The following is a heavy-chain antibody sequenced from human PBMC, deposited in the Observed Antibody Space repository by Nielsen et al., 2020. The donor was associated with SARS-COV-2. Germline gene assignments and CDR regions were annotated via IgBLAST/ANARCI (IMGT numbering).Heavy chain of an antibody. CDR1: GFTFSGSA. V-gene: IGHV3-73*01. D-gene: IGHD5-18*01. CDR2: IRSKANSYAT. CDR3: TRGILTQYYYYMDV. Sequence: GESLKISCAASGFTFSGSAMHWVRQASGKGLEWVGRIRSKANSYATAYAASVKGRFTISRDDSKNTAYLQMNSLKTEDTAVYYCTRGILTQYYYYMDVWGKGTTVTVSS. J-gene: IGHJ6*03.